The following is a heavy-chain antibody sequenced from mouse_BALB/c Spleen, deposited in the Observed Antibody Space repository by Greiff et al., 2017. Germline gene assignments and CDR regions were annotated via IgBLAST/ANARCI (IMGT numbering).Heavy chain of an antibody. CDR3: ARRNYGKGMDY. Sequence: EVQGVESGGGLVQPGGSLKLSCAASGFTFSSYGMSWVRQTPEKRLEWVAYISNGGGSTYYPDTVKGRFTISRDNAKNTLYLQMSSLKSEDTAMYYCARRNYGKGMDYWGQGTSVTVSS. J-gene: IGHJ4*01. CDR1: GFTFSSYG. D-gene: IGHD2-1*01. CDR2: ISNGGGST. V-gene: IGHV5-12-2*01.